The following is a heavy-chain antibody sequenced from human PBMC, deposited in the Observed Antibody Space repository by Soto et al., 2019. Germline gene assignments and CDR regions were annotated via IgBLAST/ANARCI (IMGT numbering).Heavy chain of an antibody. CDR2: IKEDGSEK. CDR3: DGGNYYLDY. V-gene: IGHV3-7*03. D-gene: IGHD1-26*01. J-gene: IGHJ4*02. Sequence: GGSLRLSCAATGRYWMSWVRQAPGKGLEWVANIKEDGSEKHYVDSVKGRFTISRDNAKKSLYLHMNSLRAEDTAVYYCDGGNYYLDYWGQGTLVTVSS. CDR1: GRYW.